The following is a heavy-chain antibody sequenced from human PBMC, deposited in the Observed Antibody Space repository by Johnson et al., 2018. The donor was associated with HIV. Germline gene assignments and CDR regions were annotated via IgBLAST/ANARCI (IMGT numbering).Heavy chain of an antibody. V-gene: IGHV3-11*04. CDR3: ARDLRDIVVPDAFDI. Sequence: QVQLVESGGGLVKPGGSLRLSCAAFGFTFFDYYMSWIRQAPGKGLEWVSYISSSGSTIYYADSVKGRFTISRDNAKNSLYLQMNSLRAEDTAVYYCARDLRDIVVPDAFDIWGQGTMVTVSS. J-gene: IGHJ3*02. CDR1: GFTFFDYY. D-gene: IGHD5-12*01. CDR2: ISSSGSTI.